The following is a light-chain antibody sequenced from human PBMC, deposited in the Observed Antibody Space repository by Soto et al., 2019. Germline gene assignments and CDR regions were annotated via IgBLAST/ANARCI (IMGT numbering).Light chain of an antibody. CDR2: EVR. CDR1: SSDVGGYNY. CDR3: SSYTSSSTWL. J-gene: IGLJ3*02. Sequence: QSALTQPASVSGSPGQSITISCTGTSSDVGGYNYVSWYQQHPGKAPKLMIYEVRNRPSGVSNRFSGSKSGNTASLTISGLQAEDEADYYCSSYTSSSTWLFGGGTKVTVL. V-gene: IGLV2-14*01.